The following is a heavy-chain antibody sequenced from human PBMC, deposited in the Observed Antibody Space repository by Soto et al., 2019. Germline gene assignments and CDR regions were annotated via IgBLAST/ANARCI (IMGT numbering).Heavy chain of an antibody. CDR3: AKDRRPEYLFDY. J-gene: IGHJ4*02. D-gene: IGHD2-2*01. CDR2: ISYDGSNK. Sequence: RWISKAPGKGLEWEEVISYDGSNKYYADSVKGRFTISRDNSKNTLYLQMNSLRAEDTAVYYCAKDRRPEYLFDYWGQGLLVTVSP. V-gene: IGHV3-30*18.